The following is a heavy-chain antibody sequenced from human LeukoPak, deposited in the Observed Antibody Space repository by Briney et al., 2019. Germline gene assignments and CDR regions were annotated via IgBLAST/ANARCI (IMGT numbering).Heavy chain of an antibody. D-gene: IGHD2-2*01. J-gene: IGHJ6*03. V-gene: IGHV4-4*07. Sequence: SETLSLTCTVSGGSISSYYWSWIRQPAGKGLEWIGRIYTSGSTKYNPSLKSRGTMSVDKSKNHFPLKLSSVTAADTAVYYCARSRVVVPAYRTGYYYYMDVWGKGTTVTVSS. CDR3: ARSRVVVPAYRTGYYYYMDV. CDR1: GGSISSYY. CDR2: IYTSGST.